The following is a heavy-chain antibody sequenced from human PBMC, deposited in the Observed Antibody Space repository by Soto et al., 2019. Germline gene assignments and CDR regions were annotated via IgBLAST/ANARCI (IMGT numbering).Heavy chain of an antibody. D-gene: IGHD6-6*01. CDR1: GYSFTSYW. CDR3: ARVTQLVVSWFDP. Sequence: GESLKISCKGSGYSFTSYWIGWVRQMPGKGLEWMGIIYPGDSGTRYSPSFQGQVTISADKSISTAYLQWTSLKTSDTAMYYCARVTQLVVSWFDPWGQGTLVTVSS. J-gene: IGHJ5*02. CDR2: IYPGDSGT. V-gene: IGHV5-51*01.